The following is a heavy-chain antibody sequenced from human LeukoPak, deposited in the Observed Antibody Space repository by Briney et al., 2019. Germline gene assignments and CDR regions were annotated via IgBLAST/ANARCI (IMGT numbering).Heavy chain of an antibody. CDR1: AFTFSSYA. CDR2: VSGSGGST. V-gene: IGHV3-23*01. Sequence: GGSLRLSCAASAFTFSSYAMSWVRQARGKGLEWVSGVSGSGGSTYYADSVKGRFTISRDNSKNTLYLQLNSLRVEDTAEYYCAKTLRESSGREYFDLWGRGTLVTVSS. D-gene: IGHD6-19*01. J-gene: IGHJ2*01. CDR3: AKTLRESSGREYFDL.